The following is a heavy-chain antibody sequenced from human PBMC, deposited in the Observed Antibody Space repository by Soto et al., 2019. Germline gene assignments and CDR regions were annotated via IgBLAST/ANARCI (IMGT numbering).Heavy chain of an antibody. CDR2: INPSGGST. CDR1: GYTFTSYY. CDR3: ARDRVLAPIVRWFDP. Sequence: QVQLVQSGAEVKKPGASVKVSCKASGYTFTSYYMHWVRQAPGQGLEWMGIINPSGGSTSYAQKFQGRVTMTRDTSTSTVYIELSSLRSEDTAVYYCARDRVLAPIVRWFDPWGQGTLVTVSS. D-gene: IGHD3-10*01. J-gene: IGHJ5*02. V-gene: IGHV1-46*03.